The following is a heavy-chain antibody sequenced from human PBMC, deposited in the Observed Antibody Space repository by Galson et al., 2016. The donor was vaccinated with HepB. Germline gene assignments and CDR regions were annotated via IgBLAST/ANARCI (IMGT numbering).Heavy chain of an antibody. J-gene: IGHJ4*02. CDR1: GFRVSSHY. D-gene: IGHD5-12*01. CDR2: IYTGGST. CDR3: ARGGRNSGYYPSHFDY. V-gene: IGHV3-53*01. Sequence: SLRLSCAVSGFRVSSHYVTWVRQPPGKGLEWVSVIYTGGSTYYADSVEGRFIMSRDNSKHIVYLQMDSLRVEDTAVYYCARGGRNSGYYPSHFDYWGQGTLVTVSS.